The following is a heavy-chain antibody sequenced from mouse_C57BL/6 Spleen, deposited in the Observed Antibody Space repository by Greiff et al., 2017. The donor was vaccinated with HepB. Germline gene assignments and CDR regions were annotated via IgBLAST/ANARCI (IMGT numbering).Heavy chain of an antibody. CDR3: ARGAGGSSLWFAY. J-gene: IGHJ3*01. V-gene: IGHV1-54*01. CDR1: GYAFTNYL. Sequence: VQLQQSGAELVRPGTSVKVSCKASGYAFTNYLIEWVKQRPGQGLEWIGVINPGSGGTNYNEKFKGKPTLTADKSSSTAYMQLSSLTSEDSAVYVCARGAGGSSLWFAYWGQGTLVTVSA. CDR2: INPGSGGT. D-gene: IGHD1-1*01.